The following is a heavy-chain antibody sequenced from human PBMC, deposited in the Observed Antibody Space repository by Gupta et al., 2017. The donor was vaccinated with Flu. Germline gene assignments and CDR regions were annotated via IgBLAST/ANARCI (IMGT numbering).Heavy chain of an antibody. CDR1: GFALSGYS. CDR2: ISRGSDFI. J-gene: IGHJ3*02. D-gene: IGHD2-2*01. V-gene: IGHV3-21*06. Sequence: EVQLVEYGGGLVEPGGSLRLSCAASGFALSGYSMTWVRQAPGKGLEWVSAISRGSDFIFYTDSVEGRFTVSRDNAKNSLFLQMNGLRAEDTAVYYCARCGFGICSRTNAFDIWGQGTMVSVSS. CDR3: ARCGFGICSRTNAFDI.